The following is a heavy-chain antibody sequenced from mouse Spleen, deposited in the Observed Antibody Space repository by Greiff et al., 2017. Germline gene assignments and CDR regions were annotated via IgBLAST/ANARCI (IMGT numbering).Heavy chain of an antibody. CDR2: IYPGDGDT. Sequence: QVQLQQSGPELVKPGASVKISCKASGYAFSSSWMNWVKQRPGKGLEWIGRIYPGDGDTNYNGKFKGKATLTADKSSSTAYMQLSSLTSEDSAVYFCAIYYGSSYYFDYWGQGTTLTVSS. V-gene: IGHV1-82*01. D-gene: IGHD1-1*01. CDR3: AIYYGSSYYFDY. CDR1: GYAFSSSW. J-gene: IGHJ2*01.